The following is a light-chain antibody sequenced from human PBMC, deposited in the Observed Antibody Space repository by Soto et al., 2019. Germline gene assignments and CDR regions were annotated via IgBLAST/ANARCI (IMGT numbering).Light chain of an antibody. CDR3: QQYGSSLFT. CDR1: QSVSSKY. Sequence: EIVLTQSPGTLSLSPGERATLSCRASQSVSSKYLAWYQQKPGQAPRVLIYGTSIRASGVPERFSGGGSGTDFTLTISRLETKDFAVYYCQQYGSSLFTFGHGTKVDFK. V-gene: IGKV3-20*01. CDR2: GTS. J-gene: IGKJ3*01.